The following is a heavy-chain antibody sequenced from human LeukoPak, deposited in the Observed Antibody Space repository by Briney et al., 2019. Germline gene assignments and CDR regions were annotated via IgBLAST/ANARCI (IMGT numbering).Heavy chain of an antibody. CDR2: IYYSGST. CDR1: GGSISSYY. J-gene: IGHJ3*02. D-gene: IGHD3-10*01. CDR3: ARYGSGSYYDPGTLDAFDI. V-gene: IGHV4-59*01. Sequence: ETLSLTCTVSGGSISSYYWSWIRQPPGKGLEWIGYIYYSGSTNYNPSLTSRVTISVDTSKNQFSLKLSSVTAADTAVYYCARYGSGSYYDPGTLDAFDIWGQGTMVTVSS.